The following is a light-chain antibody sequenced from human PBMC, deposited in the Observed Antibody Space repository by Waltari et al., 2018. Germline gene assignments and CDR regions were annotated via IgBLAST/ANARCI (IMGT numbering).Light chain of an antibody. CDR3: QQSGTSPLT. J-gene: IGKJ4*01. V-gene: IGKV3-20*01. CDR1: RSVSSSY. Sequence: EIVLTQSPGTLSLSPGERATLSCRARRSVSSSYLAWYHQKPGQPPKLLIYGASSRATCIPDRFSGSGSVTDFTLTISRLEPEDFAVYYCQQSGTSPLTFGGGTKVAIK. CDR2: GAS.